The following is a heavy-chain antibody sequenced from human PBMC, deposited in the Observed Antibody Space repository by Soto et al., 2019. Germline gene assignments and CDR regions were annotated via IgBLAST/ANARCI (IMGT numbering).Heavy chain of an antibody. D-gene: IGHD6-19*01. V-gene: IGHV2-70*04. Sequence: SGPTLVNPTQTLTLTCTFSGFSLSTSGMRVSWIRQPPGKALEWLARIDWDDDKFYSTSLKTRLTISKDTSKNQVVLTMTNVDPVDTATYYCARIIAVAGSYYFDYWGQGTLVTVSS. CDR3: ARIIAVAGSYYFDY. CDR2: IDWDDDK. J-gene: IGHJ4*02. CDR1: GFSLSTSGMR.